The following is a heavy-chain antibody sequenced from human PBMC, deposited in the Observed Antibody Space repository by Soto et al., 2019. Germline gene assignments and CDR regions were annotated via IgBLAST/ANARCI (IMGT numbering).Heavy chain of an antibody. J-gene: IGHJ4*02. CDR1: GFTFSSYA. CDR3: AKTVVKTYYYDSSGPFDY. D-gene: IGHD3-22*01. Sequence: GGSLRLSCAASGFTFSSYAMSWVRQAPGKGLEWVSAISGSGGSTYYADSVKGRFTISRDNSKNTLYLQMNSLRAEDTAVYYCAKTVVKTYYYDSSGPFDYWGQGTLVTVSS. V-gene: IGHV3-23*01. CDR2: ISGSGGST.